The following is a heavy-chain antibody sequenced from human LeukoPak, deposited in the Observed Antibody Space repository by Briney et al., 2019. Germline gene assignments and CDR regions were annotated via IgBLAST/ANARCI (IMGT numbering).Heavy chain of an antibody. V-gene: IGHV4-59*08. CDR1: GGSISSYY. D-gene: IGHD3-3*01. Sequence: PSETLSLTCTVSGGSISSYYWSWIRQPPGKGREGIGYIYYSGSTNYNPSLKSRVTISVDTSKNQFSLKLSSVTAADTAVYYCASYDFWSGTNWFDPWGQGTLVTVSS. J-gene: IGHJ5*02. CDR2: IYYSGST. CDR3: ASYDFWSGTNWFDP.